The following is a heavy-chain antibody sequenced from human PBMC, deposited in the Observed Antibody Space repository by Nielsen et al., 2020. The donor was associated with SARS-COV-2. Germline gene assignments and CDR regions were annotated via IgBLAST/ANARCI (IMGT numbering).Heavy chain of an antibody. J-gene: IGHJ4*02. CDR3: ARVFWNYFGSGSYLDY. D-gene: IGHD3-10*01. Sequence: FQDRVTITRDTSASTAYMELSSLRSEDTAVYYCARVFWNYFGSGSYLDYWGQGTLVTVSS. V-gene: IGHV1-3*01.